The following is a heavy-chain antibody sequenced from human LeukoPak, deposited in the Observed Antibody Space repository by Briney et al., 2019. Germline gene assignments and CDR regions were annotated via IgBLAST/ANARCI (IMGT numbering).Heavy chain of an antibody. Sequence: ASVKVSCKASGGTFSSYAISWVRQAPGQGLEWMGGIIPIFGTANYAQKFQGRVTITTDESTSTAYMELSSLRSEDTAVYYCARMIPNNLLHTLWGQGTLVTVSS. V-gene: IGHV1-69*05. CDR3: ARMIPNNLLHTL. J-gene: IGHJ4*02. D-gene: IGHD1/OR15-1a*01. CDR2: IIPIFGTA. CDR1: GGTFSSYA.